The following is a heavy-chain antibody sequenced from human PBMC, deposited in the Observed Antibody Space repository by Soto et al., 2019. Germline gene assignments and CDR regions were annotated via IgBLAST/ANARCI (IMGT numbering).Heavy chain of an antibody. CDR2: IYYSGST. J-gene: IGHJ4*02. CDR1: GGSISSGGYY. D-gene: IGHD6-19*01. V-gene: IGHV4-31*03. CDR3: ARATLAPGIAVAGTRGFDY. Sequence: QVQLQESGPGLVKPSQTLSLTCTVSGGSISSGGYYWSWIRQHPGKGLEWIGYIYYSGSTYYNPSLKSRVTISVDTSKNQFSLKLSSVTAADTAVYYCARATLAPGIAVAGTRGFDYWGQGTLVTGSS.